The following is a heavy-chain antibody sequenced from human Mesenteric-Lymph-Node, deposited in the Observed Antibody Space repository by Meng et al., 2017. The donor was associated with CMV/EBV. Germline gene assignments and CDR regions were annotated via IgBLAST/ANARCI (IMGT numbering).Heavy chain of an antibody. D-gene: IGHD3-22*01. Sequence: QLQLQESGPGMVKPPETLSLTCTVPCGSIGSSSYYWGWIRQPPGKGLEWIGSIYYSGSTYYNPSLKSRVTISVDTSKNQSSLKLSSVTAADTAVYYCARDGDYYDSSGYNPFDYWGQGTLVTVSS. CDR3: ARDGDYYDSSGYNPFDY. V-gene: IGHV4-39*07. CDR1: CGSIGSSSYY. J-gene: IGHJ4*02. CDR2: IYYSGST.